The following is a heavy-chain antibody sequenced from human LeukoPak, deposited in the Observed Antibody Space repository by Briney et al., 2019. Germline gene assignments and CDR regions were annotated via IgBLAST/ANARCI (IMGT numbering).Heavy chain of an antibody. CDR3: ARGGPYYGSGSSFDY. CDR2: IYTSGST. J-gene: IGHJ4*02. CDR1: GGSISSYY. V-gene: IGHV4-4*07. Sequence: SETLSLTCTVSGGSISSYYWSWIRQPAGKGLEWIGCIYTSGSTNYNPSLKSRVTMSVDTSKNQFSLKLSSVAAADTAVYYCARGGPYYGSGSSFDYWGQGTLVTVSS. D-gene: IGHD3-10*01.